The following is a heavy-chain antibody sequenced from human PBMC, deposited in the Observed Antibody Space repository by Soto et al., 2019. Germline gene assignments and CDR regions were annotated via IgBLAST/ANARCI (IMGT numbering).Heavy chain of an antibody. V-gene: IGHV4-30-4*01. CDR2: IYYSGST. D-gene: IGHD2-2*01. CDR3: ARSVVPAATGTPK. Sequence: PSETLSLTCTVSGGSISSGDYYWSWIRQPPGKGLEWIGYIYYSGSTYYNPSLKSRVTISVDTSKNQFSLKLSSVTAADTAVYYCARSVVPAATGTPKWGQGTLVTV. CDR1: GGSISSGDYY. J-gene: IGHJ4*02.